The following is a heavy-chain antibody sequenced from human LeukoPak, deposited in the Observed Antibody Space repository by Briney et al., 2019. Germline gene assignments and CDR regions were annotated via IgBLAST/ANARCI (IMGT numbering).Heavy chain of an antibody. Sequence: GGSLRLSCTTSGFAFTGYGLNWVRQAPGKGLVWISSMFGNGVAAYYAYSVRGRITFSIDTSKDSFYLQMNSLRDEDTALYYCAKAEASGYNYGPFDDWGQGTLVTVSS. CDR1: GFAFTGYG. CDR3: AKAEASGYNYGPFDD. CDR2: MFGNGVAA. D-gene: IGHD5-18*01. V-gene: IGHV3-23*01. J-gene: IGHJ4*02.